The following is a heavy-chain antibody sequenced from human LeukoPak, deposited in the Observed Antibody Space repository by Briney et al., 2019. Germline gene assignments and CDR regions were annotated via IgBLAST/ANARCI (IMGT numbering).Heavy chain of an antibody. CDR3: AKRGRQRLSSYMDV. V-gene: IGHV3-23*01. J-gene: IGHJ6*03. CDR1: GFTFSSYA. CDR2: ISSSGGST. D-gene: IGHD6-25*01. Sequence: PGGSLRLSCAVSGFTFSSYAMSWVRQAPGKGLEWVSAISSSGGSTYYADSVKGRFTISRDNSKNTLYLQMTSLGAEDTAVYYCAKRGRQRLSSYMDVWGKGTTVTVSS.